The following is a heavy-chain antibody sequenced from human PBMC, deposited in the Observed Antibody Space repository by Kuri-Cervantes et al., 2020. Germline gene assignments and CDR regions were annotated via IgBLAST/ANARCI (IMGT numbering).Heavy chain of an antibody. V-gene: IGHV7-4-1*02. CDR3: AREGAGGYDPLYYFDY. D-gene: IGHD5-12*01. J-gene: IGHJ4*02. CDR2: INTNTGNP. Sequence: ASVKVSCKASGYSLGNYGINWVRQAPGQGPEWMGWINTNTGNPTYAQGFTGRFVFSLDTSVSTAYLQISSLKAEDTAVYYCAREGAGGYDPLYYFDYWGQGTLVTVSS. CDR1: GYSLGNYG.